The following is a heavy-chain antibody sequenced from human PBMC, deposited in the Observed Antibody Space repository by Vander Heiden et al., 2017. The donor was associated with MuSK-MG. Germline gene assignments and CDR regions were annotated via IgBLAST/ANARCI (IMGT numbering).Heavy chain of an antibody. D-gene: IGHD6-13*01. CDR3: ARHLGYGNNWSPIDY. CDR1: GYSISRGYY. CDR2: IYHSGST. Sequence: QVQLQESGPGLVKPSETLSLTCPVSGYSISRGYYWGWIRQPPGKGLEWIGNIYHSGSTSYNLPLRSRVTISVDTSKNQFSLKLSSVTAADTAVYYCARHLGYGNNWSPIDYWGQGTLVTVS. J-gene: IGHJ4*02. V-gene: IGHV4-38-2*01.